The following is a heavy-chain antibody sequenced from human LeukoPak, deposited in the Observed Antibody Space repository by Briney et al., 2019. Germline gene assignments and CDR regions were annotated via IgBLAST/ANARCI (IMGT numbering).Heavy chain of an antibody. D-gene: IGHD4-17*01. J-gene: IGHJ4*02. CDR2: IIPIFGTA. CDR3: ARGRTVTTRPLN. Sequence: SVKVSCKASGGTFSSYAISWVRQAPGQGLEWMGGIIPIFGTANYAQKFQGRVTITTDESTSTAYMELSSLRSEDTAVYYCARGRTVTTRPLNWGQGTLVTVSS. CDR1: GGTFSSYA. V-gene: IGHV1-69*05.